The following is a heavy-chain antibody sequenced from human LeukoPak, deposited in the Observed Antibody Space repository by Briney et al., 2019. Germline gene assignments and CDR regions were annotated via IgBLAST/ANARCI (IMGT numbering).Heavy chain of an antibody. V-gene: IGHV4-34*01. Sequence: SETLSLTCAVYGGSFSGYYWSWIRQPPGKGLEWIGEINHSGSTNYNPSLKSRVTISVDTSKNQFSLKVSSVTAAGTAVYYCARVFDSGSQAYFYYMDVWGKGTTVTIFS. CDR2: INHSGST. CDR1: GGSFSGYY. CDR3: ARVFDSGSQAYFYYMDV. D-gene: IGHD3-10*01. J-gene: IGHJ6*03.